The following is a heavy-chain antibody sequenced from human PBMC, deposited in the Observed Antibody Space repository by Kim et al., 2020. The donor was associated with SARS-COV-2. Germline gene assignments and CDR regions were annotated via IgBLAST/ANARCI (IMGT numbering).Heavy chain of an antibody. D-gene: IGHD4-17*01. J-gene: IGHJ4*02. Sequence: RFTISRDNAKNSLYLQMNSLRAEDTAVYYCAREGNYGDYVFVLAANYFDYWGQGTLVTVSS. CDR3: AREGNYGDYVFVLAANYFDY. V-gene: IGHV3-11*06.